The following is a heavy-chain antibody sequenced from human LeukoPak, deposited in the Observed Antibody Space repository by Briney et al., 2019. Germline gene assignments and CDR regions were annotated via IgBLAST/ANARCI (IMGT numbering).Heavy chain of an antibody. J-gene: IGHJ3*02. D-gene: IGHD4-17*01. CDR2: ISGDSATT. CDR3: AKDLSTVFDALNI. V-gene: IGHV3-43*02. Sequence: GGSLRLSCAASGFTFDDYAMHWVRQAPGKGLEWVSLISGDSATTYYAASVKGRFTISRDNKKNFLYLQMNNLGTEDTALFYCAKDLSTVFDALNIWGQGTLVTVSS. CDR1: GFTFDDYA.